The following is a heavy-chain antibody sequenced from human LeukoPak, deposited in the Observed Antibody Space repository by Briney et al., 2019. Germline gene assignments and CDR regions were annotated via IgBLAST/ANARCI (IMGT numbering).Heavy chain of an antibody. CDR3: AKALGMYGSSGYAWYFDY. J-gene: IGHJ4*02. CDR2: ISCSGYST. Sequence: GGSLRLSRTASGFTFSSHAMSWVRQAPGKGLEGVAIISCSGYSTYYADSVKGRFTISRDNSKNTLYLQMNSLRAEDTAVYYCAKALGMYGSSGYAWYFDYWGQGTLVTVSS. CDR1: GFTFSSHA. V-gene: IGHV3-23*01. D-gene: IGHD6-25*01.